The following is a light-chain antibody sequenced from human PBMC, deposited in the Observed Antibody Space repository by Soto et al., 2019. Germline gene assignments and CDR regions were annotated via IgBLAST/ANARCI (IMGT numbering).Light chain of an antibody. Sequence: ALTQPASVSGSPGQSITISCTGTSSDVGAYHYVSWYQQHPGKAPKLMIYEVNNRPSGVSNRFSGSKSDNTASLTISGLQADDEADYYCNSYTTSSTWVFGGGTKLTVL. CDR1: SSDVGAYHY. J-gene: IGLJ3*02. CDR2: EVN. V-gene: IGLV2-14*01. CDR3: NSYTTSSTWV.